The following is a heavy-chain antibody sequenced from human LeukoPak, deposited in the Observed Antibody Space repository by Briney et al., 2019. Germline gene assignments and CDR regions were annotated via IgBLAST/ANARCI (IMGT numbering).Heavy chain of an antibody. CDR2: IYSGGST. V-gene: IGHV3-53*01. CDR3: ARDYYDSSGYRHDAFDI. CDR1: GFTVSSIY. D-gene: IGHD3-22*01. Sequence: PGGSLRLSCAASGFTVSSIYMSWVRQAPGKGLEWVSVIYSGGSTYYADSVKGRFTISRDSSKNTLYLQMNSLRAEDTAVYYCARDYYDSSGYRHDAFDIWGQGTMVTVSS. J-gene: IGHJ3*02.